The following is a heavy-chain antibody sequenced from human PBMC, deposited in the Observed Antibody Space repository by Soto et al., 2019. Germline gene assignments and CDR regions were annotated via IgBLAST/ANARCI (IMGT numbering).Heavy chain of an antibody. V-gene: IGHV4-34*01. Sequence: QVQLQQWRAGLLKRAETRSLTCAVYGGSFSGYYWSWMREPPGKGLEWAGEINHSGRSNYNPSLKRRVTISVDTPKNKVSMQLSPVTAADTAAYYCARGDFSRTGHPGDYWGQGTLVTVSS. D-gene: IGHD2-2*01. CDR1: GGSFSGYY. CDR2: INHSGRS. J-gene: IGHJ4*02. CDR3: ARGDFSRTGHPGDY.